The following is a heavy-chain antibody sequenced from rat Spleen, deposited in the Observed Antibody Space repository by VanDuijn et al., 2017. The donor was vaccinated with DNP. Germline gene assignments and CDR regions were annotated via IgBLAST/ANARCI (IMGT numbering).Heavy chain of an antibody. Sequence: EVKLVESGGVLVQPGRSLKLSCAASGLNFNDYWMGWVRQAPGKGLEWIGEIKEDSTIINYNPSLKDRFTISRDNAQTRLYLQMNNLGSEDTAIYYCVTRGTGSDNWFAYWGQGTLVTVSS. V-gene: IGHV4-2*01. CDR2: IKEDSTII. CDR3: VTRGTGSDNWFAY. J-gene: IGHJ3*01. CDR1: GLNFNDYW. D-gene: IGHD5-1*01.